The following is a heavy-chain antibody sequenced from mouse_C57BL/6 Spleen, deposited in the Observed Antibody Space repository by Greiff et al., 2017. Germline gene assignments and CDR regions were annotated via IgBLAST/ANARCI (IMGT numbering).Heavy chain of an antibody. CDR2: IDPSVSYT. D-gene: IGHD1-1*01. CDR1: GYTFTSYW. J-gene: IGHJ4*01. V-gene: IGHV1-69*01. Sequence: QVQLQQPGAELVMPGASVKLSCKASGYTFTSYWMHWVKQRPGQGLEWIGEIDPSVSYTNYNQKFKGKSTLTVDKSSSTAYMQLSSLTSEDSAVYYCARNYGSSYYAMDYWGQGTSVTVSS. CDR3: ARNYGSSYYAMDY.